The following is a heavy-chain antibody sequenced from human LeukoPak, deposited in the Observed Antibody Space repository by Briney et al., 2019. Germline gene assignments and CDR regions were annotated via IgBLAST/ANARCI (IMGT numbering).Heavy chain of an antibody. J-gene: IGHJ6*02. CDR1: GGTFSSYA. Sequence: ASVKVSCKASGGTFSSYAISWVRQAPGQGLEWMGRIIPILGIANYAQKFQGRVTITADKSTSTAYMELSSLRSEDTAVYYCARCAPYNRNDNYYGMDVWGQGTTVTVSS. CDR2: IIPILGIA. V-gene: IGHV1-69*04. CDR3: ARCAPYNRNDNYYGMDV. D-gene: IGHD1-1*01.